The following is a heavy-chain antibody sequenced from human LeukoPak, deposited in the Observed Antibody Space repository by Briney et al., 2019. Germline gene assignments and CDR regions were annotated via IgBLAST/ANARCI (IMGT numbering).Heavy chain of an antibody. CDR2: INNDGSST. CDR1: GVTFSSYW. V-gene: IGHV3-74*01. Sequence: GGSLRLSCAASGVTFSSYWMHWVRRAPGKGLVWVSRINNDGSSTSYADSVKGRFAISRDNAKNTLYLQMNSLRAEDTAVYYCAKDRPYSSSWYGAGDYWGQGTLVTVSS. CDR3: AKDRPYSSSWYGAGDY. J-gene: IGHJ4*02. D-gene: IGHD6-13*01.